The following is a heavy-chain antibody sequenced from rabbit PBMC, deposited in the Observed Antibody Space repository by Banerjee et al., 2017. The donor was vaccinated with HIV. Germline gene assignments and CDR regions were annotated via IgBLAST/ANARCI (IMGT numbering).Heavy chain of an antibody. CDR2: IYAGGGTT. Sequence: QEQLEESGGDLVKPEGSLTLTCTASGFTISSRYYMCWVRQAPGKGLEWIACIYAGGGTTYYASWAKGRFTISKTSSTTVTLQMTSLTAADTATYFCARKGYDDYGAYRDAFDPWGPGTLVTVS. D-gene: IGHD2-1*01. CDR1: GFTISSRYY. V-gene: IGHV1S45*01. CDR3: ARKGYDDYGAYRDAFDP. J-gene: IGHJ2*01.